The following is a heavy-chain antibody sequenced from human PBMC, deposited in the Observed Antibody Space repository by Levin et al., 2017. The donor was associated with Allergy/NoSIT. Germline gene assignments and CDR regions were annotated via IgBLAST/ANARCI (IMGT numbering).Heavy chain of an antibody. J-gene: IGHJ6*02. Sequence: PGESLKISCAASGFTLGTYAMNWVRQAPGKGLEWVSTISGSGAGTYYADSVKGRFTVSRDNSKNMLYLQMNSLRAADAAVYDCAKDTVSSMFYYYGMDVWGQGTTVTVSS. CDR2: ISGSGAGT. CDR1: GFTLGTYA. D-gene: IGHD4-17*01. CDR3: AKDTVSSMFYYYGMDV. V-gene: IGHV3-23*01.